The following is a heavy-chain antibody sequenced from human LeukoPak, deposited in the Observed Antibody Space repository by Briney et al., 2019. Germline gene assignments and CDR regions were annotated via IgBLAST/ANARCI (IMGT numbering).Heavy chain of an antibody. J-gene: IGHJ3*02. CDR3: ARLSGGSSLRNDAFHI. CDR2: VYPDDSQT. V-gene: IGHV5-51*01. D-gene: IGHD1-26*01. Sequence: GESLKISCKGSGYRFTDFWIGWVRQMPGKGLEWMGIVYPDDSQTRYSPSFQGQFIISADKSISTVYLQWSSLEASDTAMYYCARLSGGSSLRNDAFHIWGQGTMVIVSS. CDR1: GYRFTDFW.